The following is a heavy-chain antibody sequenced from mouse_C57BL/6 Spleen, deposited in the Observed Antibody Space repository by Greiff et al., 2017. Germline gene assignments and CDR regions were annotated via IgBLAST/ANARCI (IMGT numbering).Heavy chain of an antibody. V-gene: IGHV1-53*01. Sequence: QVQLQQPGTELVKPGASVKLSCKASGYTFTSYWMHWVKQRPGQGLEWIGNIYPSNGGPNYNEKFKSKATLTVDKSSSTAYMQLSSLTSEDSAVYYCARDAYYSKGWYFDVGGTGTTGTVSS. CDR3: ARDAYYSKGWYFDV. CDR2: IYPSNGGP. D-gene: IGHD2-5*01. CDR1: GYTFTSYW. J-gene: IGHJ1*03.